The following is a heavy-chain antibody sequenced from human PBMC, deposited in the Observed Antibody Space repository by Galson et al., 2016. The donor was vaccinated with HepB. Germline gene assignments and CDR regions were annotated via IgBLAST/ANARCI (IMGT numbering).Heavy chain of an antibody. V-gene: IGHV3-30*04. D-gene: IGHD3-10*01. CDR2: ISYDGRNK. Sequence: SLRLSCAASGFSFSRYAMHWVRQAPGKGLEWVAVISYDGRNKYYTDSVKGRFTISRDNSKNTLYLQMNSLRAEDTAVYYCARDRGGGSGSYYNDYYFDYWGQGTLVTVSS. J-gene: IGHJ4*02. CDR1: GFSFSRYA. CDR3: ARDRGGGSGSYYNDYYFDY.